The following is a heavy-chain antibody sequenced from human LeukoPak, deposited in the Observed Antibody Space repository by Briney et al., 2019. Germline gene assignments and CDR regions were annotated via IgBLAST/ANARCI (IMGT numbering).Heavy chain of an antibody. J-gene: IGHJ4*02. CDR1: GGSISSGGYY. CDR2: IYYSGST. D-gene: IGHD2-2*01. CDR3: ARLQDSNTSLDY. Sequence: SETLSLTCTVSGGSISSGGYYWSWIRQHPGKGLEWIGYIYYSGSTYYNPSLKSRVTISVDTSKNQFSLKLSSVTAADAAVYYCARLQDSNTSLDYWGQGTLVTVSS. V-gene: IGHV4-31*03.